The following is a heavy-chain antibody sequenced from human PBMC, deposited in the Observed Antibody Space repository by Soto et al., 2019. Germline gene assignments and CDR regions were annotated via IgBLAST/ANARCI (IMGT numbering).Heavy chain of an antibody. CDR3: ARIYCSSTSCFRISGGYSYGYPDY. J-gene: IGHJ4*02. CDR1: GGSISSSSYY. D-gene: IGHD2-2*01. CDR2: IYYSGST. V-gene: IGHV4-39*01. Sequence: PETLSLTCTVSGGSISSSSYYWGWIRQPPGKGLEWIGSIYYSGSTYYNPSLKSRVTISVDTSENQFSLKLSSVTAADTAVYYCARIYCSSTSCFRISGGYSYGYPDYWGQGTLVTVSA.